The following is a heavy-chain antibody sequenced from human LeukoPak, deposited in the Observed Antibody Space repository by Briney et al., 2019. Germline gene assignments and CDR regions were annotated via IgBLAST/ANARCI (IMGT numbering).Heavy chain of an antibody. V-gene: IGHV4-61*02. D-gene: IGHD2-2*01. J-gene: IGHJ5*02. CDR2: IYTPGT. CDR3: ARYCSSTSCYWFDP. Sequence: SQTLSLTCTVSAGSINSGDYYWSWIRQPAGKGLEWIGRIYTPGTNYNYNPSLKSRVTISIDTSKNQFSLRLSSVTAADTAVYYCARYCSSTSCYWFDPWGQGTLVTVSS. CDR1: AGSINSGDYY.